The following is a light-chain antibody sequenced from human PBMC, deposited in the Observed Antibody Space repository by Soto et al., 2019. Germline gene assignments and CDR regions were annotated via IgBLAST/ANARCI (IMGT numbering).Light chain of an antibody. CDR2: GAS. Sequence: DIQMTQSPSSVSASVGDRVTITCRAGQGISTWLAWYQQKPGKAPSLLIFGASSLHSGIPSRFSASGSGTDFTLTISSLQPEDFATCYCQQANSFPLTVGGGTKVDIK. V-gene: IGKV1-12*01. J-gene: IGKJ4*01. CDR3: QQANSFPLT. CDR1: QGISTW.